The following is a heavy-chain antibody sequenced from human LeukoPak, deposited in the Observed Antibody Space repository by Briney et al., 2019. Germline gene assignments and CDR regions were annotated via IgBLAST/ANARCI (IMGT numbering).Heavy chain of an antibody. V-gene: IGHV3-66*01. Sequence: GGSLRLSCAASGFTVSSNYMSWVRQAPGKGLEWVSVIYSGGSTYYADSVKGRFTISRDNSKNTLYLQMNSLRAEDTAVYYCARDGPTLVGAFDIWGQGTMVTVSS. J-gene: IGHJ3*02. CDR3: ARDGPTLVGAFDI. CDR1: GFTVSSNY. D-gene: IGHD2-15*01. CDR2: IYSGGST.